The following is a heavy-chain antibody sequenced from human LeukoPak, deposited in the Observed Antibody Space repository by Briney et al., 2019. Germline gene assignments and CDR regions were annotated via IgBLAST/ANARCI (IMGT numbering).Heavy chain of an antibody. CDR3: AKDRMLFANSAAFDI. D-gene: IGHD2-8*01. J-gene: IGHJ3*02. CDR1: GFSFSRYW. CDR2: IKQDGSEK. V-gene: IGHV3-7*03. Sequence: GGSLRLSCAASGFSFSRYWMSWVRQAPGKGLEWVANIKQDGSEKSFVDSVKGRFTISRDNAKNSLYLQMNSLRAEDTAVYYCAKDRMLFANSAAFDIWGQGTMVTVSS.